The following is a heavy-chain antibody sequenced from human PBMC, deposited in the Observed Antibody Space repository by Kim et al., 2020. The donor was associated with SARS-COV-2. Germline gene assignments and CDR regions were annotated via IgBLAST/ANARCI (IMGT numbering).Heavy chain of an antibody. CDR3: ARDRSGVSIVGATTFDY. Sequence: GGSLRLSCAASGFTFSSYSMNWVRQAPGKGLEWVSYISSSSSTIYYADSVKGRFTISRDNAKNSLYLQMNSLRDEDTAVYYCARDRSGVSIVGATTFDYWGQGTLVTVSS. CDR1: GFTFSSYS. V-gene: IGHV3-48*02. D-gene: IGHD1-26*01. J-gene: IGHJ4*02. CDR2: ISSSSSTI.